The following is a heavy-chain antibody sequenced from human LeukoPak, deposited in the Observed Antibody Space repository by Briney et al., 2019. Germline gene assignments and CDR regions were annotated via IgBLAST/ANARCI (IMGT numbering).Heavy chain of an antibody. CDR3: TRPPNWSGYYRPHYYYMDV. D-gene: IGHD3-3*01. Sequence: GGSLRLSCTASGFTFGDYAMSWVRQAPGKGLEWVGFIRSKAYGGTTEYAASVKGRFTISRDDSKSIAYLQMNSLKTEDTAVYYCTRPPNWSGYYRPHYYYMDVWGKGTTVTVSS. V-gene: IGHV3-49*04. J-gene: IGHJ6*03. CDR2: IRSKAYGGTT. CDR1: GFTFGDYA.